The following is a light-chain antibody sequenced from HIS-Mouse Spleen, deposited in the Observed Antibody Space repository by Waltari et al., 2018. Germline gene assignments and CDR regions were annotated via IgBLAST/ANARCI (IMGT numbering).Light chain of an antibody. CDR2: GNS. CDR3: HVRDSSSNHVV. CDR1: NIGSKR. J-gene: IGLJ2*01. V-gene: IGLV3-21*01. Sequence: SSVLTKQPSVSVASGQTARITWRGNNIGSKRVNWSQQKPGQAPVLVIYGNSARPSGIPDRFSGSSSGNTASLTITGAEAEDEADYYCHVRDSSSNHVVFGAGTKLTVL.